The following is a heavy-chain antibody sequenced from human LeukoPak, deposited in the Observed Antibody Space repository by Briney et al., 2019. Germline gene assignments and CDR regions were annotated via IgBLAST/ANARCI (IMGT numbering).Heavy chain of an antibody. J-gene: IGHJ4*02. CDR3: ARENRVEMATPFGY. Sequence: GGSLRLSCAASEFSVGSNYMTWVRQAPGKGLEWVSLIYSGGSTYYADSVKGRFTISRDNSKNTLYLQMNSLRAEDTAVYYCARENRVEMATPFGYWGQGTLVTVSS. CDR2: IYSGGST. D-gene: IGHD5-24*01. V-gene: IGHV3-66*01. CDR1: EFSVGSNY.